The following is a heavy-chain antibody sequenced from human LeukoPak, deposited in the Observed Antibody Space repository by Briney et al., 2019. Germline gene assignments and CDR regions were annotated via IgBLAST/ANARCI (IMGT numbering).Heavy chain of an antibody. CDR3: ARDTMVRGVIDAFDI. CDR1: GYTFTSYY. Sequence: ASVKVSCKASGYTFTSYYMHWVRQAPGQGLEWMGIINPSGGSTSYAQKFQGRVTMTRDTSTSTVYMELSSLRSEDTAVYYCARDTMVRGVIDAFDIWGQGTMVTVSS. V-gene: IGHV1-46*01. CDR2: INPSGGST. D-gene: IGHD3-10*01. J-gene: IGHJ3*02.